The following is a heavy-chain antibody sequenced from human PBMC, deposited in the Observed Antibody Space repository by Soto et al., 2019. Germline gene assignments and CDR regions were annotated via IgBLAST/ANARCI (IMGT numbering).Heavy chain of an antibody. J-gene: IGHJ4*02. CDR2: IHNSGST. D-gene: IGHD6-19*01. CDR3: ARDLGSEQWFFDN. CDR1: GASVSGDGSY. Sequence: QVQLQESGPGLVKPSQTLSLTCLVSGASVSGDGSYCSWIRQHPGKGLEFIGYIHNSGSTYSNPSLEKRVAMSIDTSKKHFSLRLSSVTAADSAVYFCARDLGSEQWFFDNWGQGILVTVSS. V-gene: IGHV4-31*03.